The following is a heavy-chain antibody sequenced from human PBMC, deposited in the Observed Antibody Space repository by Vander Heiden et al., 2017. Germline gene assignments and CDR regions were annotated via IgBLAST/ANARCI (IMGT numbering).Heavy chain of an antibody. D-gene: IGHD6-13*01. CDR2: IYYNGAS. J-gene: IGHJ4*02. CDR3: SSHPPRPSSTWQEYYFDY. CDR1: GSSSSSSTHS. Sequence: GSSSSSSTHSGGWIRQPPRKGLGWIGSIYYNGASYYNPSLKSRVTIAADTSKNQFSLKLRPLTAADAAVYYCSSHPPRPSSTWQEYYFDYWGQGTLVTVSS. V-gene: IGHV4-39*01.